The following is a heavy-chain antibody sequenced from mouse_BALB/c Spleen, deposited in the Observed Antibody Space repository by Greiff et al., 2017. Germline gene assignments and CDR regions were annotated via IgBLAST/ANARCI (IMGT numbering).Heavy chain of an antibody. CDR3: KATMITTGFAY. D-gene: IGHD2-4*01. V-gene: IGHV5-17*02. CDR2: ISSGSSTI. Sequence: EVQVVESGGGLVQPGGSRKLSCAASGFTFSSFGMHWVRQAPEKGLEWVAYISSGSSTIYYADTVKGRFTISRDNPKNTLFLQMTSLRSEDTAMYYCKATMITTGFAYWGQGTLVTVSA. J-gene: IGHJ3*01. CDR1: GFTFSSFG.